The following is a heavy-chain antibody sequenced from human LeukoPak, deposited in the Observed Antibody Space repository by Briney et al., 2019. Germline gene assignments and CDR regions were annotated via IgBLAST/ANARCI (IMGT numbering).Heavy chain of an antibody. CDR2: IKQDGSEK. V-gene: IGHV3-7*04. D-gene: IGHD5-12*01. CDR3: ARDPRGYSGYDKDY. CDR1: GFIFSTYW. Sequence: PGGSLRLSCAASGFIFSTYWMSWVRQAPGKGLEWVANIKQDGSEKYYVDSVKGRFTISGDNAKNSLYLQMNTLRAEDTAVYYCARDPRGYSGYDKDYWGQGTLVTVSS. J-gene: IGHJ4*02.